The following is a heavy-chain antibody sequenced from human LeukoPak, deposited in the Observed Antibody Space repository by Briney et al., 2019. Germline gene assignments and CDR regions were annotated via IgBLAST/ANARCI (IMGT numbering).Heavy chain of an antibody. CDR2: IYCSGST. D-gene: IGHD6-6*01. J-gene: IGHJ4*02. V-gene: IGHV4-31*03. CDR1: GGSISSGGYY. CDR3: ARSSPPETFDY. Sequence: PSQTLSLTCTVPGGSISSGGYYWSWIRQHPGKGLEWIGYIYCSGSTYYNPSLKSRVTISVDTSKNQFSLKLSSVTAADTAVYYCARSSPPETFDYWGQGTLVTVSS.